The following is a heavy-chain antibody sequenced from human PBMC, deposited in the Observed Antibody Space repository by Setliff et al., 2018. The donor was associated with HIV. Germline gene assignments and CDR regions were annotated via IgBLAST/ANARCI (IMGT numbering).Heavy chain of an antibody. J-gene: IGHJ3*02. CDR1: GYTFTAFG. CDR2: ISTHNGNT. D-gene: IGHD4-17*01. V-gene: IGHV1-18*01. Sequence: GASVKVSCKASGYTFTAFGMNWLRQAPGQGPEWMGWISTHNGNTNYAQKFQGRVTMTTDTSTSTVYMELRSLRSDDTAVYYCAKDPSVTVTTIWGQGTMVTVSS. CDR3: AKDPSVTVTTI.